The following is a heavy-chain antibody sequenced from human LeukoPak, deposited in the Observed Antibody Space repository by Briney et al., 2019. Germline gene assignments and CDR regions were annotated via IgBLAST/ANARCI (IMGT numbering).Heavy chain of an antibody. D-gene: IGHD2-21*02. J-gene: IGHJ4*02. V-gene: IGHV4-34*01. CDR1: GGSFGGYY. CDR2: INHSGST. Sequence: SETLSLTCAVYGGSFGGYYWSWIRQPPGKGLEWIGEINHSGSTNYNPSLKSRVTISVDTSKNQFSLKLSSVTAADTAVYYCARARVVTATPYDYWGQGTLVTVSS. CDR3: ARARVVTATPYDY.